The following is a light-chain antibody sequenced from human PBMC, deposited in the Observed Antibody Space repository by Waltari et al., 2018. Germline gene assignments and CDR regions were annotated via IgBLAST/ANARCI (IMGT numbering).Light chain of an antibody. V-gene: IGLV1-47*01. CDR1: SSNLGSNY. CDR3: AAWDDSLTGRV. CDR2: TDN. Sequence: QSVLTQPSSASGTPGQRVTISCSGSSSNLGSNYVYWYQQLPGTAPKLLIHTDNQRPSGVPDRFSASKSGASASLAISGLRSDDEADYYCAAWDDSLTGRVFGGGTKLTVL. J-gene: IGLJ3*02.